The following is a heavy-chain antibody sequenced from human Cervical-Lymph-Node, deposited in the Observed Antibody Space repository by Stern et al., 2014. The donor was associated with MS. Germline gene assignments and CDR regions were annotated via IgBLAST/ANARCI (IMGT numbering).Heavy chain of an antibody. V-gene: IGHV3-23*04. CDR1: GFTFSNYA. J-gene: IGHJ6*02. CDR3: AKEGGHSYESGRLDYYGMDV. CDR2: LSGRGDST. Sequence: EVQLVESGGGLVQPGGSLRLSCAASGFTFSNYAMNWVRQAPGKGLEWLSALSGRGDSTYYADSVKGRFTVSRDNSKNTFYLQMNSLRADDTAVYYCAKEGGHSYESGRLDYYGMDVWGQGTTVTVSS. D-gene: IGHD5-18*01.